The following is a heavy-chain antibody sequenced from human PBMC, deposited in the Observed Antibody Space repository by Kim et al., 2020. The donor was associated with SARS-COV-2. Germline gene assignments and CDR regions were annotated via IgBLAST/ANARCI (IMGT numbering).Heavy chain of an antibody. CDR3: ARNSAGSGSYDY. J-gene: IGHJ4*02. V-gene: IGHV1-46*01. Sequence: SYEQKFQGRVTMTRDTSTSTVYMELGSLRSEDTAVYYCARNSAGSGSYDYWGQGTLVTVSS. D-gene: IGHD3-10*01.